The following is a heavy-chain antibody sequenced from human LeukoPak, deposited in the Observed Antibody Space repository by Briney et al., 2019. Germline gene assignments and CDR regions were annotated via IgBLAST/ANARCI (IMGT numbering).Heavy chain of an antibody. CDR1: GGSSSGYY. CDR2: INHSGST. J-gene: IGHJ4*02. CDR3: ARVMSRHYFDY. Sequence: SETLSLTCAVYGGSSSGYYWSWIRQPPGKGLEWIGEINHSGSTNYNPSLKSRVTISVDTSKNQFSLKLSSVTAADTAVYYCARVMSRHYFDYWGQGTLVTVSS. V-gene: IGHV4-34*01.